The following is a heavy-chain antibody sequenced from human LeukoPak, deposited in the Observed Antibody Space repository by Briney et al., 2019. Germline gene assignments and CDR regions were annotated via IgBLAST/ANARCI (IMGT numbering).Heavy chain of an antibody. CDR2: MNPNSGNT. D-gene: IGHD3-3*01. V-gene: IGHV1-8*01. J-gene: IGHJ5*02. Sequence: ASVKVSCKASGYTFTSYDINWVRQATGRGLEWMGWMNPNSGNTGYAQKFQGRVTMTRNTSISTAYMELSSLRSEDTAVYYCARGVLRFLEWLSEATWFDPWGQGTLVTVSS. CDR3: ARGVLRFLEWLSEATWFDP. CDR1: GYTFTSYD.